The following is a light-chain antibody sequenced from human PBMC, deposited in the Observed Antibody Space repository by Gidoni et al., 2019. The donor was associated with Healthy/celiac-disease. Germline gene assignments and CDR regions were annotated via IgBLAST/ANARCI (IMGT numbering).Light chain of an antibody. J-gene: IGKJ4*01. V-gene: IGKV2-28*01. CDR3: MQALQTPLT. Sequence: IVRTQDALSLPVTPGEPASISCRSSKSLLHSNGYNYFDWYLQKPGKSPQLLIYLGSNRASGVPDRFSGSGSGTDFTLKISRVEAEDVGVYYCMQALQTPLTFGGGTKVEIK. CDR2: LGS. CDR1: KSLLHSNGYNY.